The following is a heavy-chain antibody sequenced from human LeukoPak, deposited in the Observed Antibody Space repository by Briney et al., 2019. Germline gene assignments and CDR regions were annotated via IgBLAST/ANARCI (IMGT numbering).Heavy chain of an antibody. CDR3: ARQPLANYYMDV. D-gene: IGHD1-1*01. J-gene: IGHJ6*03. CDR1: GFTFSDYY. CDR2: ISGSGSTV. Sequence: GGSLRLSCAASGFTFSDYYMSWIRQAPGKGLEWVSYISGSGSTVYYADSVKGRFTISRDNAKNSLYLQMNSLEAEDTAVYFCARQPLANYYMDVWGKGTTVTVSS. V-gene: IGHV3-11*04.